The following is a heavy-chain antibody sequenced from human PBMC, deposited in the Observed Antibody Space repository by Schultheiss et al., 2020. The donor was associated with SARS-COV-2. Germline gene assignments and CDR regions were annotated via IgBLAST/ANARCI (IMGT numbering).Heavy chain of an antibody. Sequence: GESLKISCAASGFTFSSYWMHWVRQAPGKGLEWVSVIYSGGSTYYADSVKGRFTISRDNSKNTLYLQMNSLRAEDTAVYYCASYGDYVLGFYWGQGTLVTVSS. CDR3: ASYGDYVLGFY. CDR1: GFTFSSYW. CDR2: IYSGGST. D-gene: IGHD4-17*01. J-gene: IGHJ4*02. V-gene: IGHV3-66*01.